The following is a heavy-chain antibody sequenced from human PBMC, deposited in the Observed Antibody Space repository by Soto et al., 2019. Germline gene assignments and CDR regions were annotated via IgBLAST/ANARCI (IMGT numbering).Heavy chain of an antibody. D-gene: IGHD2-21*01. J-gene: IGHJ6*02. CDR1: GYTFTGYD. CDR2: INPSGGST. V-gene: IGHV1-46*01. Sequence: ASVKVSCKASGYTFTGYDIHWVRQAPGQGLEWMGIINPSGGSTSYAQRFQGRVTMTRDTSTSTVYMELSSLRSEDTAVYYCARDRPTSSIRARDYYYAMDFWGQGTTVTVSS. CDR3: ARDRPTSSIRARDYYYAMDF.